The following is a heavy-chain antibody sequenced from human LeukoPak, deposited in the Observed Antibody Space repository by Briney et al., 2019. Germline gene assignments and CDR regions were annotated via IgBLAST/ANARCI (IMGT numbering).Heavy chain of an antibody. V-gene: IGHV1-69*13. D-gene: IGHD6-13*01. Sequence: ASVKVSCKASGGTFSSYAISWVRQAPGQGLEWMGGIIPIFGTANYAQKFQGRVTITADESTSTAYMELSSLRSEDTAVYYCARAPYTGIAAAGKFDYWGQGTLVTVSS. J-gene: IGHJ4*02. CDR3: ARAPYTGIAAAGKFDY. CDR2: IIPIFGTA. CDR1: GGTFSSYA.